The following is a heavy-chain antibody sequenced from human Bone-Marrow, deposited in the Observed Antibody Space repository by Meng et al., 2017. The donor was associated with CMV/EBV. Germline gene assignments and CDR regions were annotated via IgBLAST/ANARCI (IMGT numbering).Heavy chain of an antibody. Sequence: SETLSLTCTVSGGSISSYYWSWIRQPPGKGLEWIGYIYYSGSTNYNPSLKSRVTISVDTSKNQFSLKLSSVTAADTAVYYCARVTTSSGWYGMDVWGQGPTVTFYS. CDR3: ARVTTSSGWYGMDV. CDR2: IYYSGST. J-gene: IGHJ6*02. V-gene: IGHV4-59*01. CDR1: GGSISSYY. D-gene: IGHD6-19*01.